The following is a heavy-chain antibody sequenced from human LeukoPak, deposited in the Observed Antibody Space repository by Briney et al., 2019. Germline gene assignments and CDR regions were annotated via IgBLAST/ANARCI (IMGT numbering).Heavy chain of an antibody. Sequence: GGSLRLSCAASGFTFSSYSMNWVPQAPGKGLEGVSSISSSSGYIYYADSVKGRFTISRDNAKNSLYLQMNSLRVEDTAVYYCARDLNWETYWGQGTLVSVSS. V-gene: IGHV3-21*01. D-gene: IGHD7-27*01. J-gene: IGHJ4*02. CDR1: GFTFSSYS. CDR2: ISSSSGYI. CDR3: ARDLNWETY.